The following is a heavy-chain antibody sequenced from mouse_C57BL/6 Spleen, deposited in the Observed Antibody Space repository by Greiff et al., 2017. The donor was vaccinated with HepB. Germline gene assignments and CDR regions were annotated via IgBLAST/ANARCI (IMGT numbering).Heavy chain of an antibody. V-gene: IGHV1-62-2*01. Sequence: QVQLQQSGAELVKPGASVKLSCKASGYTFTEYTIHWVKQRSGQGLEWIGCFYPGSGSIKYNEKFKDKATLTADKSSSTVYMELSRLTSDDTAVYFCARYEVRRYYGSRGYYAMDYWGQGTSVTVSS. J-gene: IGHJ4*01. D-gene: IGHD1-1*01. CDR1: GYTFTEYT. CDR2: FYPGSGSI. CDR3: ARYEVRRYYGSRGYYAMDY.